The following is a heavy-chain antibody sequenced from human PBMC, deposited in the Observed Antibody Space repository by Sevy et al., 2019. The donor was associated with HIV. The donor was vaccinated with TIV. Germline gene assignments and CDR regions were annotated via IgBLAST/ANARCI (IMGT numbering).Heavy chain of an antibody. V-gene: IGHV3-33*01. CDR2: IWYGGKNA. J-gene: IGHJ4*02. CDR3: ARDLEEWELRYLGY. CDR1: EFTFSNFG. D-gene: IGHD1-26*01. Sequence: GGSLRLSCAASEFTFSNFGRHWARQVPGGGLEWVAIIWYGGKNAYYADSVKGRFTISRDNSKNTLYLQMNNLRAEDTAVYYCARDLEEWELRYLGYWGQGTLVTVSS.